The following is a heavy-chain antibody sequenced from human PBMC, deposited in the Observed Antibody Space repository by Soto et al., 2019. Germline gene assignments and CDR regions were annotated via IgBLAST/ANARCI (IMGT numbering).Heavy chain of an antibody. CDR2: IWFDEINR. D-gene: IGHD2-15*01. CDR3: ARNVASGKPLDY. CDR1: GFSFSNYG. V-gene: IGHV3-33*01. Sequence: QVQLVESGGGVVQPGTSLRLSCVASGFSFSNYGMHWVRQAPGKGLEWVAVIWFDEINRYYGDSVKGRFTISRDNSKSTLYVQMNSLRAEDTAVYYCARNVASGKPLDYWGQGTLVTVSS. J-gene: IGHJ4*02.